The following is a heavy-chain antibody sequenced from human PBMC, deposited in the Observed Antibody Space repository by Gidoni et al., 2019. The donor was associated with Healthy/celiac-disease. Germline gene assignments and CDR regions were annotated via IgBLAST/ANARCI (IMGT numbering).Heavy chain of an antibody. V-gene: IGHV3-30*18. D-gene: IGHD3-3*01. Sequence: QVQLVASGGGVVQPGRSLRLSCEASGFTFSSYGMHWGRQAPGKGLGCVAGISYDGSKIYYADSVKGRFTISRDNSKNTLYLQMNSLRAEDTAVYYCAKDGDFCSGYYLYYHYGMDVWGQGTTVTVSS. CDR1: GFTFSSYG. J-gene: IGHJ6*02. CDR2: ISYDGSKI. CDR3: AKDGDFCSGYYLYYHYGMDV.